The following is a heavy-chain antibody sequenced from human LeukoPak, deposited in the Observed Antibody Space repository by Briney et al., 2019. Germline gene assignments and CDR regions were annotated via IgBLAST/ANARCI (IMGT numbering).Heavy chain of an antibody. CDR1: GFTFGTYA. CDR2: ISGSGGST. V-gene: IGHV3-23*01. Sequence: PGGSLRLSCAASGFTFGTYAMSWVRQAPGKELEWVSTISGSGGSTYNADSVKGRFTISRDNSKNTLYLQMNSLRAEDAAVYYCAKEAVAVPTYYFDYWGQGTLVTVSS. J-gene: IGHJ4*02. CDR3: AKEAVAVPTYYFDY. D-gene: IGHD6-19*01.